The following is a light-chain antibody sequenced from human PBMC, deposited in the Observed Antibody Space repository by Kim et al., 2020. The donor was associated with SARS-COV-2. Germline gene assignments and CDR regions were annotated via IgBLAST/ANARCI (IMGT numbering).Light chain of an antibody. V-gene: IGKV3-15*01. J-gene: IGKJ1*01. Sequence: VSPGERATLSCRAGQSVSSNVAWYQQRPGQAPRLLIFGSFTRATGVPAKFTGGGSGTDFSLTISSLQSEDFAVYYCHQYNDWPGTFGQGTKVDIK. CDR2: GSF. CDR3: HQYNDWPGT. CDR1: QSVSSN.